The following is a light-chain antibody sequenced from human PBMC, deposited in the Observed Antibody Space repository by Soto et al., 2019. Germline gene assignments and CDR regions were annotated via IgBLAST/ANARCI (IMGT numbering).Light chain of an antibody. J-gene: IGKJ4*01. CDR1: QTIGSNY. CDR2: GAS. CDR3: QQYGSSRLT. V-gene: IGKV3-20*01. Sequence: ESVLTQSPGTLSLSPGERATLSSRASQTIGSNYLAWYQQKPGQSPGVLIYGASIRVAGIPDRFSGSGSGTDFTLTISRLVPEDFAVYFCQQYGSSRLTFGGGTTVEI.